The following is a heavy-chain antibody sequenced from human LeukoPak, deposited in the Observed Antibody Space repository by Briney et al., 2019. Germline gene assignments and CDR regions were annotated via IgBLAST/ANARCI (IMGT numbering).Heavy chain of an antibody. CDR3: ARMAAVAPGY. CDR1: GGSISSYY. J-gene: IGHJ4*02. V-gene: IGHV4-59*01. CDR2: IYYSGST. Sequence: SETLSLTCSVSGGSISSYYWSWIRQPPGKGLEWIGYIYYSGSTSYNPSLKSRVTISADTSKNQFSLKLSSVTAADTAAYYCARMAAVAPGYWGQGTLVTVSS. D-gene: IGHD6-19*01.